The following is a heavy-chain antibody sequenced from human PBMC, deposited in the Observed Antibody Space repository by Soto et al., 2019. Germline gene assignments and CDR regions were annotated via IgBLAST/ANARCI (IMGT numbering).Heavy chain of an antibody. CDR3: ARGTASLTTVITK. Sequence: SVKVSCKASGGTFSGYAISWVRQAPGQGLEWMGGIIPIFGSPMYAQKFQGRVTITADGSTSTAYMELSSLRSEDTAEYYCARGTASLTTVITKWGQGTLVTVSS. CDR2: IIPIFGSP. V-gene: IGHV1-69*13. J-gene: IGHJ4*02. CDR1: GGTFSGYA. D-gene: IGHD4-17*01.